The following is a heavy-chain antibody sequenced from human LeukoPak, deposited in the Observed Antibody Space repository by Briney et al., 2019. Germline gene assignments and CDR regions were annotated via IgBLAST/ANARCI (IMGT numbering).Heavy chain of an antibody. D-gene: IGHD1-26*01. CDR2: INPNSGGT. Sequence: GASVKVSCKASGYTFTGYYMHWVRRAPGQGLEWMGWINPNSGGTNYAQKFQGRVTMTRDTSISTAYMELSRLRSDDTAVYYCARGFSRWGLLGGGYWGQGTLVTVSS. CDR3: ARGFSRWGLLGGGY. V-gene: IGHV1-2*02. CDR1: GYTFTGYY. J-gene: IGHJ4*02.